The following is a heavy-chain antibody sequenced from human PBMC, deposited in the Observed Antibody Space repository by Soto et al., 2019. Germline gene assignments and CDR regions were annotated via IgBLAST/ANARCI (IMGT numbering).Heavy chain of an antibody. CDR2: ISYDGSNK. V-gene: IGHV3-30-3*01. J-gene: IGHJ4*02. CDR1: GFTFSSYA. CDR3: AKGGRNIVASSDY. D-gene: IGHD5-12*01. Sequence: GGSLSLSCAASGFTFSSYAMHWVRQAPGKGLEWVAVISYDGSNKYYADSVKGRFTISRDNSKNTLYLQMNSLRAEDSAVYYCAKGGRNIVASSDYWGQGTLGTVSS.